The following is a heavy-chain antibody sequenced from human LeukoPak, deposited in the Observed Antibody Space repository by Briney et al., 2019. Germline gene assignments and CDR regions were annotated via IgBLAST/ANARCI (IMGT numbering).Heavy chain of an antibody. V-gene: IGHV3-30*03. CDR3: ARWYYYETSGLYYGSFDN. Sequence: PGRSLRLSCAASGFTFSSYGMHWVRQAPGKGLEWVAIISFDGNNKYYADSVKGRFTISRDNARNTLYLQVNSLRAEDTAVYYCARWYYYETSGLYYGSFDNWGQGTLVTVSS. CDR1: GFTFSSYG. D-gene: IGHD3-22*01. CDR2: ISFDGNNK. J-gene: IGHJ5*02.